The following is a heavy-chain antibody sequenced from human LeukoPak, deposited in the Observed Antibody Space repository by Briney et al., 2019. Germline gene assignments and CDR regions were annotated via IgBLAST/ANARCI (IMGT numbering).Heavy chain of an antibody. J-gene: IGHJ5*02. CDR1: GFTFSSYW. CDR2: ITGGGVP. V-gene: IGHV3-23*01. Sequence: GGSLRLSCAASGFTFSSYWMGWVRQAPGKGLEWVSSITGGGVPYYVDSVKGRFTVSRDNSKNTLYLQINSLTAEDTAFYYCAKRKATGAVDWFDPWGQGTLVTVSS. D-gene: IGHD2-8*02. CDR3: AKRKATGAVDWFDP.